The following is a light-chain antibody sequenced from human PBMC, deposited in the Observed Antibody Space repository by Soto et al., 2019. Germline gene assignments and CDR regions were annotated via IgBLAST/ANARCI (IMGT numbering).Light chain of an antibody. CDR2: GVS. J-gene: IGLJ3*02. CDR3: SSYTSRSTWL. Sequence: QSVLTQPASVSGSPGQSITISCTGTSSDVGKYNYVSWYQQHPGKAPKLMIYGVSNRPPEVSSRFSGSKSGNTASLTISGLQAEDEADYHCSSYTSRSTWLFGGGTKVTVL. CDR1: SSDVGKYNY. V-gene: IGLV2-14*01.